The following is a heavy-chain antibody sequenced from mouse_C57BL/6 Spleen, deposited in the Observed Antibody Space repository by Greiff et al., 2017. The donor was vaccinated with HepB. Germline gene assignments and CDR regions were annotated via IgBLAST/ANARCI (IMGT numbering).Heavy chain of an antibody. Sequence: EVQLQQSGPELVKPGASVKISCKASGYTFTDYYMNWVKQSHGKSLEWIGDINPNNGGTSYNQKFKGKATLTVDKSSSTAYLELRSLTSEDSAVYYCARQLPHYYGSSFDYWGQGTTLTVSS. J-gene: IGHJ2*01. CDR2: INPNNGGT. V-gene: IGHV1-26*01. CDR3: ARQLPHYYGSSFDY. CDR1: GYTFTDYY. D-gene: IGHD1-1*01.